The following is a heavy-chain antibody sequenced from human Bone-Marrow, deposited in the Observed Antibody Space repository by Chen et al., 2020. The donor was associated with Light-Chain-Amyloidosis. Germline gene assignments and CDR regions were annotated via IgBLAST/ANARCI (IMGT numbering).Heavy chain of an antibody. V-gene: IGHV3-7*01. Sequence: EVRLVESGGGLVQPGGSLRLSCAASGSTFSRYFMSWVRQAPGKGLEWVANIREDGNEKYYVQSVKGRFTISRDNAKNAVYLQMHSLGAEDSAIYFCARESSVAAPYYLDYWGQGIRVTVSA. CDR3: ARESSVAAPYYLDY. CDR2: IREDGNEK. J-gene: IGHJ4*02. D-gene: IGHD6-25*01. CDR1: GSTFSRYF.